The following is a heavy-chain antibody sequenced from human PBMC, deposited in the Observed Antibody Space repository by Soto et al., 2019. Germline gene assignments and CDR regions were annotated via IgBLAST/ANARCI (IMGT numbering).Heavy chain of an antibody. J-gene: IGHJ3*02. CDR2: IYYSGST. CDR3: ARENYDILTGEYAFDI. V-gene: IGHV4-61*01. Sequence: SETLSLTCTVSGGSVSSGSYYWSWIRQPPGKGLEWIGYIYYSGSTNYNPSLKSRVTISVDTSKNQFSLKLSSVTAADTAVYYFARENYDILTGEYAFDIWGQGTMVTVS. D-gene: IGHD3-9*01. CDR1: GGSVSSGSYY.